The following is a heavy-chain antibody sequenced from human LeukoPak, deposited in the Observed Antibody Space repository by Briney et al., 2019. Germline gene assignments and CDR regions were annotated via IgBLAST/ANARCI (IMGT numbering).Heavy chain of an antibody. CDR1: GDSITNYY. CDR3: ARDRNYFDSSVWTPFDY. J-gene: IGHJ4*02. Sequence: AETLSLTCTVSGDSITNYYRSWVRQPAGKGLEWIGRIYNSGTTNYNPSFKRGVTMSVDASTSQFSMKLSSVTAADTAVYYCARDRNYFDSSVWTPFDYWGQGTLVTVSS. V-gene: IGHV4-4*07. D-gene: IGHD3-22*01. CDR2: IYNSGTT.